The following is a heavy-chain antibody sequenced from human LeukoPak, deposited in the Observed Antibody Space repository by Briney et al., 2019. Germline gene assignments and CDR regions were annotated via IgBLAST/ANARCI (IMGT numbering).Heavy chain of an antibody. J-gene: IGHJ4*02. CDR1: GDSVSSAGYH. V-gene: IGHV4-61*08. CDR2: SGSP. CDR3: TTYYVGEGGRGH. D-gene: IGHD2-21*01. Sequence: SETLSLTCSVSGDSVSSAGYHWSWIRQAPGKGLEWIGHSGSPSYNPSLKSRVMIPIDTSKNQFSLKVSTVTAADTAVYYCTTYYVGEGGRGHWGPGTLVTVSS.